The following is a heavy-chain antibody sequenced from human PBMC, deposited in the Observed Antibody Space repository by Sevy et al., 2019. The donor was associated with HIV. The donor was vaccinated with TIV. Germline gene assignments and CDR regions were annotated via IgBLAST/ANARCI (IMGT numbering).Heavy chain of an antibody. V-gene: IGHV4-39*01. Sequence: SETLSLTCSVSGGSISSSNYYWSWIRQPPGKGLEWIGSIYYSGNTYYNLSLKSRVTISVDTSKNQFSLKLTSVTAADTAVYYCARPNYGDYYCFDYWGRRTLVTVSS. CDR1: GGSISSSNYY. D-gene: IGHD4-17*01. J-gene: IGHJ4*02. CDR2: IYYSGNT. CDR3: ARPNYGDYYCFDY.